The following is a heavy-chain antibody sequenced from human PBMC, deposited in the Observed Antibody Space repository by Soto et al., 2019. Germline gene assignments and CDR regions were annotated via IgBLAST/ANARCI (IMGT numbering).Heavy chain of an antibody. J-gene: IGHJ4*02. D-gene: IGHD3-10*01. CDR2: INTHGSST. CDR3: AKRGVDAFGLSY. Sequence: EVQLVESGGGLVQPGGSLRLSCAVSGFTFSSFWMHWVRQAPGEGLVCVSRINTHGSSTSYADSVKGRFTISRDNAKNTLYLQMTSLRVEDTAMYYCAKRGVDAFGLSYWGQGTLVNVSS. CDR1: GFTFSSFW. V-gene: IGHV3-74*01.